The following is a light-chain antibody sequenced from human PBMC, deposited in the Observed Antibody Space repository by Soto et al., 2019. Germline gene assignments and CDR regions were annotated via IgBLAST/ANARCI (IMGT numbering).Light chain of an antibody. V-gene: IGKV1-17*01. CDR1: QGIRND. CDR2: AAF. J-gene: IGKJ2*01. Sequence: DLQMTQSPSSLSASVGDRVTITCRASQGIRNDLGWYQQKPGKAPKRLIYAAFSLQSGVASRFSDRESRTEFTLTISCHQPEEFETNSCQRHNSYPSTFGQGTKLEIK. CDR3: QRHNSYPST.